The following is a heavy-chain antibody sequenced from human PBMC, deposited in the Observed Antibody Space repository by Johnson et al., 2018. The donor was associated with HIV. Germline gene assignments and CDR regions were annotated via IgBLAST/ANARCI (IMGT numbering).Heavy chain of an antibody. V-gene: IGHV3-30*03. J-gene: IGHJ3*02. D-gene: IGHD1-7*01. Sequence: HVQLVESGGGVVQPGRSLRLSCAASGFTFSSYDMHWVRQAPGKGLEWVAVISYDGSNKYYADSVKGRFTISRDNSKNTLYLQMNSLGAEDTAVYYCARARDWNYGDIWGQGTMVTVSS. CDR1: GFTFSSYD. CDR2: ISYDGSNK. CDR3: ARARDWNYGDI.